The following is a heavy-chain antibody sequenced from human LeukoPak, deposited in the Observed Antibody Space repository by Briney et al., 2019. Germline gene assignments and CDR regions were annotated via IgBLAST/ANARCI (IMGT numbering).Heavy chain of an antibody. D-gene: IGHD3-9*01. CDR2: INPSGGST. CDR3: ARGRRYFDWLGAFDI. Sequence: ASVKVSCKASGYTFTSYYMHWVRQAPGQGLEWMGIINPSGGSTSYAQKFQGRVTMTRDMSTSTVYMELSSLRSEDTAVYYCARGRRYFDWLGAFDIWGQGTMVTVSS. V-gene: IGHV1-46*01. J-gene: IGHJ3*02. CDR1: GYTFTSYY.